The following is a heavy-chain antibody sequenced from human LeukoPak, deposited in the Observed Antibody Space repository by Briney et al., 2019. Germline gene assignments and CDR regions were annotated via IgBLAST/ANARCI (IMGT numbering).Heavy chain of an antibody. V-gene: IGHV7-4-1*02. Sequence: ASVKVSCKASGYTFTSYAMNWVRQAPGQGLEWMGWINTNTGNPTYAQGFTGRFVFSLDTSVSTAYLQISSLKAEDTAVYYCARGHYSNYVWDYYYHYMDVWGKGTTVTVSS. CDR3: ARGHYSNYVWDYYYHYMDV. J-gene: IGHJ6*03. CDR2: INTNTGNP. CDR1: GYTFTSYA. D-gene: IGHD4-11*01.